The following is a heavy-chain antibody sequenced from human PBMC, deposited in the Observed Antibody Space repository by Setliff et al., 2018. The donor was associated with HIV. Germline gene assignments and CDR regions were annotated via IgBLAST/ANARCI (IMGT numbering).Heavy chain of an antibody. J-gene: IGHJ4*02. D-gene: IGHD3-9*01. V-gene: IGHV4-39*01. CDR3: ARQTWEYYDTLTGYYRSPKNFDS. CDR1: GGSISSSSYF. Sequence: PSETLSLTCTVSGGSISSSSYFWGWIRQPPGKGLEWIGSIYYSGTTYYSPSLKSRVTISLDTSKNQFFLKLSSVTAPDTAIYYCARQTWEYYDTLTGYYRSPKNFDSWGQGTLVTVSS. CDR2: IYYSGTT.